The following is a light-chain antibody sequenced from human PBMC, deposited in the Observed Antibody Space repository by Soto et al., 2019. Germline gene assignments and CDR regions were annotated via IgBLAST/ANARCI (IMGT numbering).Light chain of an antibody. Sequence: QSALTQPASVSGSPGQSITISCTGTSSDVGGVNYVSWYQQHPGKAPKLMIYDVTNRPSGVSYRFSGSKSGNTASLTISGLQAEDEADYYCNSYTSSSTDVVGTGTKLTVL. CDR1: SSDVGGVNY. CDR3: NSYTSSSTDV. CDR2: DVT. J-gene: IGLJ1*01. V-gene: IGLV2-14*03.